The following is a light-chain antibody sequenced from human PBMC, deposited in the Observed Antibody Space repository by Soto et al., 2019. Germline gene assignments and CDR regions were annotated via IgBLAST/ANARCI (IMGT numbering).Light chain of an antibody. Sequence: QSVLTQPASVSGSPGQSITISCTGTSIDVGGYEYVSWYQHHPGKAPKLMIYGVTNRPSGVSIRFSGSKSGNTASLTISGLQPEDEADYYCSSYIHRRTLVVFGGGTKLTVL. V-gene: IGLV2-14*01. CDR3: SSYIHRRTLVV. CDR1: SIDVGGYEY. J-gene: IGLJ2*01. CDR2: GVT.